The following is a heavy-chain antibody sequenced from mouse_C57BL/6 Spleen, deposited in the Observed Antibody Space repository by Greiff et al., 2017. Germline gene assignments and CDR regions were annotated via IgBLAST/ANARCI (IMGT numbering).Heavy chain of an antibody. CDR1: GFSLTSYG. Sequence: QVQLQQSGPGLVQPSQSLSITCTVSGFSLTSYGVHWVRQSPGKGLEWLGVIWRGGSTDYNAAFMSRLSITKDNSKSQVFFKMNSLQADDTAIYYCAKKRGYSNYVNCYAMDYWGQGTSVTVSS. J-gene: IGHJ4*01. V-gene: IGHV2-5*01. CDR2: IWRGGST. D-gene: IGHD2-5*01. CDR3: AKKRGYSNYVNCYAMDY.